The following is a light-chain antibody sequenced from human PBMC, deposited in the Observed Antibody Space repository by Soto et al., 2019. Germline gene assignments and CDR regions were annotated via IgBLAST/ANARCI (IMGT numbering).Light chain of an antibody. CDR3: LQLNTLPMT. V-gene: IGKV1-5*03. CDR2: EVS. Sequence: EILMTQSPATLSLSLGDRANLTCRASQNISSWVAWYQQQPGKGPKFLIYEVSNMETGIPSRISGSGSGTEFTLTISSLEPEDFATYYCLQLNTLPMTFGQGTMVDVK. J-gene: IGKJ1*01. CDR1: QNISSW.